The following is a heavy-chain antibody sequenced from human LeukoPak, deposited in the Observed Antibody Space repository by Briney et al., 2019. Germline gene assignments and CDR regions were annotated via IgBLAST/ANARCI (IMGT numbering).Heavy chain of an antibody. J-gene: IGHJ3*02. CDR1: GFTFSSCS. CDR3: TLELSPVAFDI. CDR2: ISSSSSTI. V-gene: IGHV3-48*01. Sequence: AGGSLRLSCAASGFTFSSCSMNWVRQAPGKGLEWVSYISSSSSTIYYADSVKGRFTISRDNAKNSLYLQMNSLRAEDTAVYYCTLELSPVAFDIWGQGTMVTVSS. D-gene: IGHD1-7*01.